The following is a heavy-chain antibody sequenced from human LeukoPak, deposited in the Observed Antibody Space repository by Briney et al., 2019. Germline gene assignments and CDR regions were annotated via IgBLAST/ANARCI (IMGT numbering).Heavy chain of an antibody. CDR1: GGSISPYY. Sequence: SETLSLTCTVSGGSISPYYWRWIRRPPGRGLEWIGDMLYSGITNYNPSLKSRVTISVDSSKNQFSLKLNSVTAVDTAVYYCARGGGYCSDGSCYPDDYWGQGTLVTVSS. CDR3: ARGGGYCSDGSCYPDDY. D-gene: IGHD2-15*01. CDR2: MLYSGIT. V-gene: IGHV4-59*01. J-gene: IGHJ4*02.